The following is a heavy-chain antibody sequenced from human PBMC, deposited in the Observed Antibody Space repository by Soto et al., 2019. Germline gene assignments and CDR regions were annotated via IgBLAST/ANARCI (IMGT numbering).Heavy chain of an antibody. D-gene: IGHD3-22*01. Sequence: QITLKESGPPLVKPTQTLTLTCTFSGFSLSTSGVGVGWIRQPPGKALEWLALIYWDDDKRYSPSLKSRLTITKDTSKTPVVLTMTNKDPVDTATYYCARMKPYYYDSRVHGYFDYWGQGTLVTVSS. J-gene: IGHJ4*02. CDR2: IYWDDDK. CDR1: GFSLSTSGVG. V-gene: IGHV2-5*02. CDR3: ARMKPYYYDSRVHGYFDY.